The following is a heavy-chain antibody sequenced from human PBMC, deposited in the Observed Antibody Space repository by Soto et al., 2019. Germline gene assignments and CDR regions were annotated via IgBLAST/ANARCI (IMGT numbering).Heavy chain of an antibody. CDR3: ARAPFRITIFGVVITEPFDY. CDR1: GYSFTSYW. V-gene: IGHV5-51*01. CDR2: IYPGDSDT. D-gene: IGHD3-3*01. Sequence: PGESLKISCKGSGYSFTSYWIGWVRQMPGKGLEWMGIIYPGDSDTRYSPSFQGQVTISADKSISTAYLQWSSLKASDTAMYYCARAPFRITIFGVVITEPFDYWGQGTLVTVFS. J-gene: IGHJ4*02.